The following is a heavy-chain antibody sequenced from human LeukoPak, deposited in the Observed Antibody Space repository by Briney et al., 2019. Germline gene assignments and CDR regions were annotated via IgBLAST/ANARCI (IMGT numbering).Heavy chain of an antibody. D-gene: IGHD4-17*01. Sequence: GGSLRLSCAASGFTFSSYAMSWVRQAPGKWLEWVSAISGSGGSTYYADSVKGRFTISRDNSKNTLYLQMNSLRAEDTAVYYCAKAPGTLSTVTIDYWGQGTLVTVSS. CDR1: GFTFSSYA. J-gene: IGHJ4*02. V-gene: IGHV3-23*01. CDR3: AKAPGTLSTVTIDY. CDR2: ISGSGGST.